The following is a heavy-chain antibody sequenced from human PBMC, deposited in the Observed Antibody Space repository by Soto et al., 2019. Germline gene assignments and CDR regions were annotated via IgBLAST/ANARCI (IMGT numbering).Heavy chain of an antibody. CDR3: SVSNSGSCYFDY. V-gene: IGHV1-69*06. CDR2: IIPIFGKA. D-gene: IGHD1-26*01. Sequence: QVQLVQAGAEGKKPGSSVNVSCKDSGGTFSSYAISGVRQSPGQGPEEMGGIIPIFGKANYAQKFQGRVTITADKATSTAYMALSSLRSEDKAGYYCSVSNSGSCYFDYWGQGTLVTVSS. J-gene: IGHJ4*02. CDR1: GGTFSSYA.